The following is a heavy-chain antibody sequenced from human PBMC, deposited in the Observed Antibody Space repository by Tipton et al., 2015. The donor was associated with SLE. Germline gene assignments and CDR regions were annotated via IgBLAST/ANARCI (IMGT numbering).Heavy chain of an antibody. J-gene: IGHJ4*02. V-gene: IGHV4-34*01. CDR1: GGSFSGYY. CDR3: ARTDSSGYHADY. D-gene: IGHD3-22*01. CDR2: INHSGST. Sequence: LRLSCAVYGGSFSGYYWSWIRQPPGKGLEWIGEINHSGSTNYNPSLKSRVTISVDTSKNQFSLKLSSVTAADTAVYYCARTDSSGYHADYWGQGTLVTVSS.